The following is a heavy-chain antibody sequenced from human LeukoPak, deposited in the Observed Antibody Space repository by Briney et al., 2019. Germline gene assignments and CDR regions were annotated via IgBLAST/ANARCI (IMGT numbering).Heavy chain of an antibody. D-gene: IGHD2-15*01. J-gene: IGHJ4*02. CDR2: IYFTGTT. V-gene: IGHV4-39*01. CDR1: GGSISSTSFY. Sequence: SETLSLTCTVSGGSISSTSFYWVWIRQPPGKGLDWLGTIYFTGTTYYNPSLNNRVTISVDTSNNRFSLKVSSVTAADTAVYYCARWGSARELDYWGQGTPVTVSS. CDR3: ARWGSARELDY.